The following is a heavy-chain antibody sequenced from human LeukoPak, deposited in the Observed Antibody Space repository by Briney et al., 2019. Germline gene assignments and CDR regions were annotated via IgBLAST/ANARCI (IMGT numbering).Heavy chain of an antibody. Sequence: PGGSLRLSCAASGFTFSSYWMSWVRQPPGKGLERVANIKHDGSEKYYVDSVKGRFTISRDNAKNSLYLQMNSLRGEDTAVYYCARVGTAEGTLEDYWGQGTLVTVSS. CDR1: GFTFSSYW. J-gene: IGHJ4*02. CDR3: ARVGTAEGTLEDY. V-gene: IGHV3-7*01. CDR2: IKHDGSEK. D-gene: IGHD6-13*01.